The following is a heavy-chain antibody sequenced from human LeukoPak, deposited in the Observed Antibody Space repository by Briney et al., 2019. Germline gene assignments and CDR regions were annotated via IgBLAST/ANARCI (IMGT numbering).Heavy chain of an antibody. D-gene: IGHD1-1*01. Sequence: GGSLRLSCAVSGFTFSSNPLSWVRQAPGKGLEWVSAINPSGGNTYYADSVRGRFTISRDNSKNTLYLQMNTLRAEDTAVYYCATTKQARRYFDYRGQGTLVTVYS. CDR3: ATTKQARRYFDY. V-gene: IGHV3-23*01. CDR2: INPSGGNT. J-gene: IGHJ4*02. CDR1: GFTFSSNP.